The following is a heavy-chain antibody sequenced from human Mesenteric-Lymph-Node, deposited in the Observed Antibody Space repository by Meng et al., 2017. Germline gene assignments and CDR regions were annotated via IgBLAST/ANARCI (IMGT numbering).Heavy chain of an antibody. Sequence: GGSLRLSCAASGFTFSSYSMNWVRQAPGKGLEWVANIKQDGSEKYYVDSVKGRFTISRDNAKNSLYLQMNSLKTEDTAVYYCTRDAVGESIAARPRSDAFDIWGQGTMVTVSS. D-gene: IGHD6-6*01. CDR2: IKQDGSEK. CDR1: GFTFSSYS. J-gene: IGHJ3*02. CDR3: TRDAVGESIAARPRSDAFDI. V-gene: IGHV3-7*03.